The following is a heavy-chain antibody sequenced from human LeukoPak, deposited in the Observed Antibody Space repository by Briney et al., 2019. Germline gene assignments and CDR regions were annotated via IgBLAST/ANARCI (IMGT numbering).Heavy chain of an antibody. J-gene: IGHJ5*02. CDR2: INWNGGST. CDR1: GFTFDDYG. CDR3: ARDVGVATFPYNWFDP. Sequence: GGSLRLSCAASGFTFDDYGMSWVRQAPGKGLEWVSGINWNGGSTGYADSVKGRFTISRDNAENSLYLQMSSLRAEDTAVYYCARDVGVATFPYNWFDPWGQGTLITVSS. D-gene: IGHD5-12*01. V-gene: IGHV3-20*04.